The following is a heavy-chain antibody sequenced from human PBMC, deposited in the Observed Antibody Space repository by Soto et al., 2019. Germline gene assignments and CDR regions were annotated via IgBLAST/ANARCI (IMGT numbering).Heavy chain of an antibody. CDR2: ISGSGGST. D-gene: IGHD3-10*01. Sequence: PGGSLRLSCAASGFIFSSYAMSWVRQAPGKGLGWVSGISGSGGSTYYADSVKGRLTISRDNSQNTLFLQMNSLRAEDTAVYYCAKDRGVRGVIITYLSYSGMDVWGKGPRVTVPS. CDR3: AKDRGVRGVIITYLSYSGMDV. J-gene: IGHJ6*04. V-gene: IGHV3-23*01. CDR1: GFIFSSYA.